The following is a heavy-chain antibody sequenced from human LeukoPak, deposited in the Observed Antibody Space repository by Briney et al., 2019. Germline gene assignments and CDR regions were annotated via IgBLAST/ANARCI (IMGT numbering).Heavy chain of an antibody. J-gene: IGHJ4*02. CDR1: GGSFSGYY. D-gene: IGHD3-9*01. CDR2: INHSGST. Sequence: PSETLSLTCAVYGGSFSGYYWSWIRQPPGKGLEWIGEINHSGSTNYNPSLKSRVTTSVDTSKNQFSLKLSSVTAADTAVYYCARVLRYFDWKIYFDYWGQGTLVTVSS. CDR3: ARVLRYFDWKIYFDY. V-gene: IGHV4-34*01.